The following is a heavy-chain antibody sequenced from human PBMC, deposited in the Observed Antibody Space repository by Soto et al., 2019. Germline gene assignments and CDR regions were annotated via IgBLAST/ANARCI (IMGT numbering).Heavy chain of an antibody. CDR1: GIPVSSNY. Sequence: EVQLVESGGGLVQPGGSLRLSCVASGIPVSSNYMTWVRQAPGKWLEWVSVLHRGGDTYYANSVKGRFTISRHDCTNTLFLQMNSLTVEDTAVYYCARDGPYYYASRMDVWGQGTTVTVSS. CDR3: ARDGPYYYASRMDV. CDR2: LHRGGDT. D-gene: IGHD3-10*01. J-gene: IGHJ6*02. V-gene: IGHV3-53*04.